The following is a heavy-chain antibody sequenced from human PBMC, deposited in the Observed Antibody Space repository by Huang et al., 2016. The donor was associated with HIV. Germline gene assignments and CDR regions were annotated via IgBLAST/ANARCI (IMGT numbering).Heavy chain of an antibody. J-gene: IGHJ2*01. Sequence: KPSETLSLTCTVSGGFISSHFWSCIRQPPGKGLEWIGIIYFRGSTNYNPSLELRVAMSVETSKNQFSRRLNSVTVADTAVYYCARVETTILTPVWYFDLWGRGALVTVSS. CDR2: IYFRGST. D-gene: IGHD4-4*01. V-gene: IGHV4-59*11. CDR1: GGFISSHF. CDR3: ARVETTILTPVWYFDL.